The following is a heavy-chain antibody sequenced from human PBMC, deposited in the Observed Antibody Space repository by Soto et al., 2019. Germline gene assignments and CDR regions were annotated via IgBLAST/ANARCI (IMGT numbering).Heavy chain of an antibody. J-gene: IGHJ4*02. CDR2: IRSKADSDAT. Sequence: GGSLRLSCAASGFKLSASALHWVRQAPGNGLEWVGRIRSKADSDATAYDASVTGRFAVSRDDLKNTAYLQMNNLKTGDSAVYFCTTFDTTLFTDYWGQGTLVTVS. V-gene: IGHV3-73*01. CDR3: TTFDTTLFTDY. CDR1: GFKLSASA. D-gene: IGHD1-26*01.